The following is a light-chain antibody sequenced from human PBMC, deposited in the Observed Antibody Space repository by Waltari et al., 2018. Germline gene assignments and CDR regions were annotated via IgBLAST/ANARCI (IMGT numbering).Light chain of an antibody. CDR3: LQHNTYPLT. V-gene: IGKV1-17*01. Sequence: DIQMTQSPSSLSASVGDRVTITCRASQGITNDLVWYQQKPGKAPKRLIYAASSLQSGVPSRFGGSGSGTEFTLTISSLQPEDFATYDCLQHNTYPLTLGGGTKVEIK. CDR1: QGITND. J-gene: IGKJ4*01. CDR2: AAS.